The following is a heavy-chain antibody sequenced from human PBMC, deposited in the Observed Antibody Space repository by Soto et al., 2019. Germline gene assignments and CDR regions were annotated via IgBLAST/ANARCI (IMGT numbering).Heavy chain of an antibody. D-gene: IGHD1-7*01. CDR2: IYYSGST. V-gene: IGHV4-39*01. CDR1: GGSISSSSYY. CDR3: ARQNYAASYYFDS. Sequence: XETLSLTCTVSGGSISSSSYYWGWIRQPPGKGLEWIGSIYYSGSTYYNPSLKSRVTISVDTSKNQFSLKLSSVTAADTAVYYCARQNYAASYYFDSWRQGTLVTVSS. J-gene: IGHJ4*02.